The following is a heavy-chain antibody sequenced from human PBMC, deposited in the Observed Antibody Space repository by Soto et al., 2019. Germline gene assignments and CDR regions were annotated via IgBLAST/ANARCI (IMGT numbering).Heavy chain of an antibody. D-gene: IGHD2-15*01. V-gene: IGHV1-2*04. CDR3: ARDGYCSGGSCYSVRNYYYYMDV. CDR2: INPNSGGT. J-gene: IGHJ6*03. CDR1: GYTFTGYY. Sequence: QVQLVQSGAEVKKPGASVKVSCKASGYTFTGYYMHWVRQAPGQGLEWMGWINPNSGGTNYAQKFQGWVTMTRDTSISTAYMELSRLRSDDTAVYYCARDGYCSGGSCYSVRNYYYYMDVWSKGTTVTVSS.